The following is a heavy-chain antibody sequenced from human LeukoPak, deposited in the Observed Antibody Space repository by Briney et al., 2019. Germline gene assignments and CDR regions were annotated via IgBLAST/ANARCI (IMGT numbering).Heavy chain of an antibody. V-gene: IGHV3-74*01. CDR3: ARDQLYCTGGTCYFDY. Sequence: GGSLRLSCAASGFTFSSYCMHWVRQAPGKGLVWVSRIKSDGSSTSYADSVKGRFTISRDNAKNTLYLQMNSLRAEDTAVYYCARDQLYCTGGTCYFDYWGQGTLVTVSS. J-gene: IGHJ4*02. CDR2: IKSDGSST. D-gene: IGHD2-8*02. CDR1: GFTFSSYC.